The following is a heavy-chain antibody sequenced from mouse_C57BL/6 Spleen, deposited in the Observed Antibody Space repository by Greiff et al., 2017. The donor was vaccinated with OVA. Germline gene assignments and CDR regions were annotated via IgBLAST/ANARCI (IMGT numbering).Heavy chain of an antibody. CDR1: GYAFSSYW. J-gene: IGHJ3*01. CDR2: IYPGDGDT. D-gene: IGHD4-1*01. CDR3: ARSPGTRTWFAY. V-gene: IGHV1-80*01. Sequence: VQLQESGAELVKPGASVKISCKASGYAFSSYWMNWVKQRPGKGLEWIGQIYPGDGDTNYNGKFKGKATLTADKSSSTAYMQLSSLTSEDSAVYFCARSPGTRTWFAYWGQGTLVTVSA.